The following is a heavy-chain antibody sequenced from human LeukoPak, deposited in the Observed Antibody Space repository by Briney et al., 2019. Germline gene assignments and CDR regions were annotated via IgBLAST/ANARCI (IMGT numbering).Heavy chain of an antibody. J-gene: IGHJ4*02. V-gene: IGHV3-21*01. Sequence: GGSLRLSCAASGFTFSSYSMNWVRQAPGKGLEWVSSISSSSSYIYYADSVKGRFTISRDNAKNSLYLQMNSLRAEDTAVYYCARLSEDGSPFDYWGQGTLVTVSS. D-gene: IGHD3-10*01. CDR2: ISSSSSYI. CDR1: GFTFSSYS. CDR3: ARLSEDGSPFDY.